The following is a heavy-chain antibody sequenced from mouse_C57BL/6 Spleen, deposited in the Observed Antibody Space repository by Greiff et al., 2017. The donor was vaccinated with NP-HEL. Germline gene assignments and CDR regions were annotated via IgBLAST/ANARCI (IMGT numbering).Heavy chain of an antibody. CDR1: GFTFSDYY. V-gene: IGHV5-16*01. J-gene: IGHJ3*01. CDR2: INYDGSST. D-gene: IGHD2-1*01. Sequence: EVQRVESEGGLVQPGSSMKLSCTASGFTFSDYYMAWVRQVPEKGLEWVANINYDGSSTYYLDSLKSRFIISRDNAKNILYLQMSSLKSEDTATYYCAREARMGNYLWFAYWGQGTLVTVSA. CDR3: AREARMGNYLWFAY.